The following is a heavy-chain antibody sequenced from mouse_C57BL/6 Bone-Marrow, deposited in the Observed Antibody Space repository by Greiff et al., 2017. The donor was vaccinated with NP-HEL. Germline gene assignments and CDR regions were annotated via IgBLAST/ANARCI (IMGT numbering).Heavy chain of an antibody. J-gene: IGHJ1*03. Sequence: QVQLKQPGAELVRPGSSVKLSCKASGYTFTSYWMDWVKQRPGQGLEWIGNIYPSDSETHYNQKFKDKATLTVDKSSSTAYMQLSSLTSEDSAVYYCARLTTVVPRRPDWYFDVWGTGTTVTVSS. V-gene: IGHV1-61*01. CDR2: IYPSDSET. D-gene: IGHD1-1*01. CDR1: GYTFTSYW. CDR3: ARLTTVVPRRPDWYFDV.